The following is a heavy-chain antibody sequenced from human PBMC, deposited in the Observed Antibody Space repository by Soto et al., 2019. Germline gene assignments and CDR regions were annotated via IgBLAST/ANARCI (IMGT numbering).Heavy chain of an antibody. CDR3: AKKSSRSDSSEYYYYYYGMDV. Sequence: GGSLRLSCAASGFTFSSYGMHWVRQAPGKGLEWVAVISYDGSNKYYADSVKGRFTISRDNSKNTLYLQMNSLRAEDTAVYYCAKKSSRSDSSEYYYYYYGMDVWGQGTTVTVSS. D-gene: IGHD3-22*01. J-gene: IGHJ6*02. CDR1: GFTFSSYG. V-gene: IGHV3-30*18. CDR2: ISYDGSNK.